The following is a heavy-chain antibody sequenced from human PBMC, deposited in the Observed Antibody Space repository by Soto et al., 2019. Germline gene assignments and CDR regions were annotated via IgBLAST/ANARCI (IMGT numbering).Heavy chain of an antibody. Sequence: EVQLVESGGGVVQPGGSLRLSCAASGFTFSSYSMNWVRQAPGKGLEWVSDISSSSSTIYYGDSVRGRFTISRDNAKNTLYLQLNSLRDEYTAVYYCASCLGSYWGYCAGARENSWGQGTLVTVSS. J-gene: IGHJ4*02. CDR3: ASCLGSYWGYCAGARENS. CDR2: ISSSSSTI. CDR1: GFTFSSYS. V-gene: IGHV3-48*02. D-gene: IGHD2-21*01.